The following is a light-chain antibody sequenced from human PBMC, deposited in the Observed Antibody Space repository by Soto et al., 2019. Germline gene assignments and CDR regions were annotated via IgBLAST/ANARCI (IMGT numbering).Light chain of an antibody. V-gene: IGKV3-11*01. CDR2: DAS. Sequence: EIVLTQSPATLSLSPGERATLSCRASQSVSSYLAWYQQKPGQAPRLLIYDASNRATGIPDRFSGSGSGTDFTLTISSLEPEDFAVYYCQQRSNEETFGQGTKVDI. CDR3: QQRSNEET. J-gene: IGKJ1*01. CDR1: QSVSSY.